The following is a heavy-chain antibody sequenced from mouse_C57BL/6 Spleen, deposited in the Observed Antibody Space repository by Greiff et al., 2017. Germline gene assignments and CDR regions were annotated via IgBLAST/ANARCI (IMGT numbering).Heavy chain of an antibody. CDR1: GFTFSDYY. CDR3: ARAHYGNHEGYFDV. V-gene: IGHV5-12*01. J-gene: IGHJ1*03. CDR2: ISNGGGST. D-gene: IGHD2-1*01. Sequence: EVMLVESGGGLVQPGGSLKLSCAASGFTFSDYYMYWVRQTPEKRLEWVAYISNGGGSTYYPDTVKGRFTISRDNAKNTLYLQMSRLKSEDTAMYYCARAHYGNHEGYFDVWGTGTTVTVSS.